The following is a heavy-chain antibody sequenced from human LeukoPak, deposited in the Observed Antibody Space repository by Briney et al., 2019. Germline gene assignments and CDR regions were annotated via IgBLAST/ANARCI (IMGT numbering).Heavy chain of an antibody. CDR2: ISYDGSNK. V-gene: IGHV3-30*18. CDR3: AKDVYGILTGYYPDY. CDR1: GFTFSSYG. D-gene: IGHD3-9*01. J-gene: IGHJ4*02. Sequence: GGSLRLSCAASGFTFSSYGMHWVRQAPGKGLEWVAVISYDGSNKYYADSVKGRFTISRDNSKNTLYLQMNSLRAEDTAVYCCAKDVYGILTGYYPDYWGQGTLVTVSS.